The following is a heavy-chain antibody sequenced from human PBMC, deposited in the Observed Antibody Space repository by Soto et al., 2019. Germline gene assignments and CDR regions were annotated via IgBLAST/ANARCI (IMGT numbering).Heavy chain of an antibody. V-gene: IGHV3-23*01. CDR2: ITDSGVDA. Sequence: GSLRLSFVAPGITLWSRAMSWVRQAPGEGLEWVSTITDSGVDAKYADSVRGRFTISRDNSKNTLYLQMSSLRAEDSAVYYCARGSTDSYPGSRIFDFWGRGTLVTVSS. D-gene: IGHD3-10*01. J-gene: IGHJ4*02. CDR3: ARGSTDSYPGSRIFDF. CDR1: GITLWSRA.